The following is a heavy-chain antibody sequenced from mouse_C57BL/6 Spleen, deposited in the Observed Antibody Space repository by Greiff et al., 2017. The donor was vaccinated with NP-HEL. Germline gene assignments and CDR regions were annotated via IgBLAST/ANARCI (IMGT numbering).Heavy chain of an antibody. CDR1: GYTFTSYG. J-gene: IGHJ4*01. D-gene: IGHD2-5*01. V-gene: IGHV1-81*01. CDR3: ARKGSNYDAMDY. CDR2: IYPRSGNT. Sequence: VQLQQSGAELARPGASVKLSCKAPGYTFTSYGISWVKQRTGQGLEWIGEIYPRSGNTYYNEKFKGKATLTADRSSSTAYMELRSLTSEDSAVYFCARKGSNYDAMDYWGQGTSVTVSS.